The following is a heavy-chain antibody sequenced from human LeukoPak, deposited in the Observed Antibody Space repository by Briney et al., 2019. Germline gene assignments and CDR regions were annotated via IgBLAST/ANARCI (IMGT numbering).Heavy chain of an antibody. D-gene: IGHD3-10*01. CDR2: INYSGST. CDR3: ARYVVYGSGKYYFDY. CDR1: GGSVSSTTYY. Sequence: SETLSLTCTVSGGSVSSTTYYWSWIRQPPGKGLEWIASINYSGSTYYNPSLKSRVTISVDTSENQFSLKLSSVTAADTAVYCCARYVVYGSGKYYFDYWGQGTLDTVSS. J-gene: IGHJ4*02. V-gene: IGHV4-39*01.